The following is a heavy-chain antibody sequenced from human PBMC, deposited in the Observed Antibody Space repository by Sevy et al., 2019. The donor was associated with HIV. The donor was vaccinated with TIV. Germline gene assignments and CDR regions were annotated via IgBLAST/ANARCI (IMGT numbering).Heavy chain of an antibody. CDR2: IYSDGST. Sequence: GGSLRLSCAASGFPVSSNYMSWVRQAPGKGLEWVSVIYSDGSTYHADPVTGRFTIFRDNSKNTLYLQMNSLRVEDMAVYYCAGGKSGYGYGLDYWGQGTLVTVSS. CDR3: AGGKSGYGYGLDY. V-gene: IGHV3-66*01. CDR1: GFPVSSNY. D-gene: IGHD5-18*01. J-gene: IGHJ4*02.